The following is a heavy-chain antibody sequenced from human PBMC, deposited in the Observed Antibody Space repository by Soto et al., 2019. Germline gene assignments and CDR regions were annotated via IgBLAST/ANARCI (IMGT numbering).Heavy chain of an antibody. CDR1: GFTFSSYA. J-gene: IGHJ4*02. D-gene: IGHD6-13*01. CDR2: ISYDGSNK. V-gene: IGHV3-30-3*01. Sequence: QVQLVESGGGVVQPGRSLRLSCAASGFTFSSYAMHWVRQAPGKGLEWVAVISYDGSNKYYADSVKGRFTISRDNSKNTLYLQMNCLRAEDTAVYYCARGERVVVHSSSWTGFDYWGQGTLVTVSS. CDR3: ARGERVVVHSSSWTGFDY.